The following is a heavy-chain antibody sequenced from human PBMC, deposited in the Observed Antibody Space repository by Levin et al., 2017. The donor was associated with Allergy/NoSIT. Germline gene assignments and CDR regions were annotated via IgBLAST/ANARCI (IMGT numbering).Heavy chain of an antibody. CDR3: ARGGCSSTSCLDS. CDR2: IHSDTSIT. J-gene: IGHJ4*02. CDR1: GFTFSPYY. Sequence: GSLRLSCAASGFTFSPYYMHWVRQAPGKGLAWVSNIHSDTSITNYADSVKGRFTISRDNAKNTLYLQMNSLRAEDTAVYYCARGGCSSTSCLDSWGQGTLVTVSS. D-gene: IGHD2-2*01. V-gene: IGHV3-74*01.